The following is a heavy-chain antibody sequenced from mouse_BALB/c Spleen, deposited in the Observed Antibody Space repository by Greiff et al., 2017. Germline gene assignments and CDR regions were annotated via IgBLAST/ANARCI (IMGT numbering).Heavy chain of an antibody. V-gene: IGHV1-63*02. J-gene: IGHJ4*01. CDR2: IYPGGCYT. Sequence: QVQLKQSGAELVRPGTSVKISCKAAGYTFTNYWIGWVKQRPGHGLEWIGDIYPGGCYTNYNEKFKGKTTLNADTSSSTAYMQFSSLTSEDSAIYNWARSSTTVPMDDWGQGTSGTVST. CDR1: GYTFTNYW. CDR3: ARSSTTVPMDD. D-gene: IGHD1-1*01.